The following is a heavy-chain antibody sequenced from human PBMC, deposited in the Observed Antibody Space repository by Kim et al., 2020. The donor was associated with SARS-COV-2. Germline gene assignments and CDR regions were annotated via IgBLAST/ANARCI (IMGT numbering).Heavy chain of an antibody. Sequence: GGSLRLSCAASGFTFSSYSMNWVRQAPGKGLEWVSSISSSSSYIYYADSVKGRFTISRDNAKNSLYLQMNSLRAEDTAVYYCARDYYDSSGYYQTFGVYYWGHGSLVSVSS. CDR3: ARDYYDSSGYYQTFGVYY. J-gene: IGHJ4*01. V-gene: IGHV3-21*01. CDR1: GFTFSSYS. CDR2: ISSSSSYI. D-gene: IGHD3-22*01.